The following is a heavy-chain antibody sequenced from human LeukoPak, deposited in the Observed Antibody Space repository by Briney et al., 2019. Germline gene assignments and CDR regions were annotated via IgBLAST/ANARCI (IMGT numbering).Heavy chain of an antibody. Sequence: GGSLRLSCAASGFTFSIYEMNWVRQAPGKGLEWVSSISSSSSSIYYADSVKGRFTISRDNAKNSLYLQMNSLRAEDTAVYYCACPVVDYWGQGTLVTVSS. CDR2: ISSSSSSI. V-gene: IGHV3-21*01. CDR1: GFTFSIYE. D-gene: IGHD2-15*01. J-gene: IGHJ4*02. CDR3: ACPVVDY.